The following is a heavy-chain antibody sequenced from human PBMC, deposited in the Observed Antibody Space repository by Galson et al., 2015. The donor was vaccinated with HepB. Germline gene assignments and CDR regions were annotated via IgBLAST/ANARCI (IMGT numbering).Heavy chain of an antibody. CDR1: GFTFSYYA. V-gene: IGHV3-23*01. CDR2: ITPSGDNT. D-gene: IGHD6-19*01. J-gene: IGHJ4*02. Sequence: SLRLSCAASGFTFSYYAMSWVRQAPGKGLEWVSAITPSGDNTYSADSMKGRFTISRDNSQNTLFSQMNSLRAGDTAIYFCAKVFPEKTDGWYRQALYYFDSWGQGTRVTVSS. CDR3: AKVFPEKTDGWYRQALYYFDS.